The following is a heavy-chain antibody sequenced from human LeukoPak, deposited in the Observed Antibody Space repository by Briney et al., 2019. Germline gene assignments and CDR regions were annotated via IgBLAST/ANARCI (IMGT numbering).Heavy chain of an antibody. D-gene: IGHD3-10*01. CDR1: GFTFSSFW. CDR3: ARGGKRNYYGSGSYSYYYYYGMDV. Sequence: GGSLRLSCAASGFTFSSFWMSWVRQAPGKGLEWVANINQDGSGKYFVDSVKGRFTISRDNAKNSLYLQLNSLRAEDTAVYYCARGGKRNYYGSGSYSYYYYYGMDVWGQGTTVTVSS. J-gene: IGHJ6*02. V-gene: IGHV3-7*01. CDR2: INQDGSGK.